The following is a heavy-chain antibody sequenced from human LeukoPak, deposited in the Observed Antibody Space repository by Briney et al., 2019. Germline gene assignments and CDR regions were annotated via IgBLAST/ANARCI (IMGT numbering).Heavy chain of an antibody. CDR2: ISAYNGNT. D-gene: IGHD6-6*01. V-gene: IGHV1-18*01. CDR3: ARASFPYSSSGDDY. CDR1: GYTFTSYG. J-gene: IGHJ4*02. Sequence: ASVKVSCKASGYTFTSYGISWVRQAPGQGLEWMGWISAYNGNTNYAQKLQGRVTMPTDTSTSTAYMELRSLRSDDTAVYYCARASFPYSSSGDDYWGQGTLVTVSS.